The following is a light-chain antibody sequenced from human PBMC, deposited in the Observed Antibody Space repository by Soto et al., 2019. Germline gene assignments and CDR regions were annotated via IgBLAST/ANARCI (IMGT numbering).Light chain of an antibody. CDR1: QGISSY. J-gene: IGKJ4*01. V-gene: IGKV1-9*01. CDR3: QQLNSYPHT. CDR2: AAS. Sequence: IQLTQSPSSLSASVGDRVTITCRASQGISSYLDWYQQKPGKAPKLLIYAASTLQSGVPSRFSGSGSGTDFTLTISSLQPEDFATYYCQQLNSYPHTFGGGTKVEIK.